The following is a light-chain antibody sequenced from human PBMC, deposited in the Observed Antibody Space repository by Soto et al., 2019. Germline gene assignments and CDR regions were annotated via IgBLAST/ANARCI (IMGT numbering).Light chain of an antibody. Sequence: QSVLTQPPSVSGAPGQRVTISCTGDRSNIGAGYGVNWYQQLPGTAPKLLMYGNTNRPSGVPDRFSGSKSGTSASLAITGLQAEDEADYYCQSYDTSLSTVLFGGGTKVTVL. J-gene: IGLJ2*01. CDR2: GNT. CDR1: RSNIGAGYG. V-gene: IGLV1-40*01. CDR3: QSYDTSLSTVL.